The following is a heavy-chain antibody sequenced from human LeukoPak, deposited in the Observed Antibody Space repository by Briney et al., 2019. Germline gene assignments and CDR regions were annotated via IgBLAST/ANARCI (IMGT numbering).Heavy chain of an antibody. Sequence: SETLSLTCSISGYSFTSGHYWGWIRQPPGKGLEWIANIYHTGSAHYNPSLKSRVTISVDTSKNQFSLKLSSVTAADTAVYYCARYCTSTTCILRGFDYWGQGTLVTVSS. CDR3: ARYCTSTTCILRGFDY. CDR1: GYSFTSGHY. D-gene: IGHD2-2*01. CDR2: IYHTGSA. V-gene: IGHV4-38-2*01. J-gene: IGHJ4*02.